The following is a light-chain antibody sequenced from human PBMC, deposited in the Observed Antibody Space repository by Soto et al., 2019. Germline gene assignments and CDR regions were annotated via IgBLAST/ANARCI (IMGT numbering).Light chain of an antibody. J-gene: IGKJ2*01. V-gene: IGKV3-15*01. Sequence: EIVMTQSPATLSVSPGERATLSCRASQSVSSNLAWYQQKPGQAPRLLIYGASTRATGIPARFSGSGSGTEFTLTISSLQSEDFAVYSCQQYNNWPPVHTFGQGTKLEIK. CDR3: QQYNNWPPVHT. CDR1: QSVSSN. CDR2: GAS.